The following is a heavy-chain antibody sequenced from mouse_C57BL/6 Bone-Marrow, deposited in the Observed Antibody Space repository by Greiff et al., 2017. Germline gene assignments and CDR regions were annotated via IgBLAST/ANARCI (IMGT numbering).Heavy chain of an antibody. CDR1: GYTFTSYG. J-gene: IGHJ4*01. Sequence: LQESGAELARPGASVKLSCKASGYTFTSYGISWVKQRTGQGLEWIGEIYPRSGNTYYNEKFKGKATLTADKSSSTAYMELRSLTSEDSAVYFCARPSYSYYYAMDYWGQGTSVTVSS. CDR2: IYPRSGNT. D-gene: IGHD2-10*01. CDR3: ARPSYSYYYAMDY. V-gene: IGHV1-81*01.